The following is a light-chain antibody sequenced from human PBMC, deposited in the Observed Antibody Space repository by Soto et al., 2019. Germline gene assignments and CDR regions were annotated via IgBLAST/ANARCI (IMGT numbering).Light chain of an antibody. CDR3: QQSYSTPWT. Sequence: DIQLTQSPSTLSSSVGDRVTLTCRASQSLNTRLAWYQQRPGKAPKLLIYDASTLESGVPSRFSGGGSGTEFTLTINNLQPDDLATYICQQSYSTPWTFGQGTKVDIK. V-gene: IGKV1-5*01. CDR2: DAS. CDR1: QSLNTR. J-gene: IGKJ1*01.